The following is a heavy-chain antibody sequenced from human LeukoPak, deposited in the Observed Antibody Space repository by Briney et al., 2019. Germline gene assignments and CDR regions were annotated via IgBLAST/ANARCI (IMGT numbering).Heavy chain of an antibody. J-gene: IGHJ6*04. CDR3: ARDLWFGELSYYGMDV. D-gene: IGHD3-10*01. V-gene: IGHV4-31*03. CDR2: IYYSGST. Sequence: SQTLSLTCTVSGGSISSGGYYWSWIRQHPGKGLEWIGYIYYSGSTYYNPSLKSRVTISADTSKNQFSLKLSSVTAADTAVYYCARDLWFGELSYYGMDVWGKGTTVTVSS. CDR1: GGSISSGGYY.